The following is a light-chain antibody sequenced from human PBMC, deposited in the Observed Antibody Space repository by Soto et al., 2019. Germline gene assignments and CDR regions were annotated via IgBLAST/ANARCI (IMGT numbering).Light chain of an antibody. Sequence: EIVLTQSPGTLSLSPGEIATLSFRASQSVSSNFLAWYQQKPGQAPRLLIYGASNRATGIPDRFSGSGSGTDFTLTISRLEPEDFVVYYCQQYGSSPRTFGQGTKVDIK. CDR1: QSVSSNF. CDR3: QQYGSSPRT. CDR2: GAS. V-gene: IGKV3-20*01. J-gene: IGKJ1*01.